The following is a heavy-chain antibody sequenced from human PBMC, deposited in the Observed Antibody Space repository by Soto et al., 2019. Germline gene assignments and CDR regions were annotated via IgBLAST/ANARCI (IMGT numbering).Heavy chain of an antibody. CDR1: GGSVSSGSHY. J-gene: IGHJ4*02. CDR3: AREVAGTGYFDY. CDR2: IYYSGST. D-gene: IGHD6-19*01. Sequence: SETLSLTCTVSGGSVSSGSHYWSWIRQPPGKGLEWVGYIYYSGSTTYNPSLKSRVTISVDRSKNQFSLNLSSVTAADTAVYYCAREVAGTGYFDYWGQGTLVTVSS. V-gene: IGHV4-61*01.